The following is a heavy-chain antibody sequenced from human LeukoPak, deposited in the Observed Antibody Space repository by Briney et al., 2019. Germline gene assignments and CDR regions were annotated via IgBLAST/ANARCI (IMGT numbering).Heavy chain of an antibody. V-gene: IGHV1-2*06. D-gene: IGHD2-15*01. Sequence: ASVKVSCKASGGTFSSYAISWVRQAPGQGLEWMGRINPNSGGTNYAQKFQGRVTMTRDTSISTAYMELSRLRSDDTAVYYCARGYCSGGSCYSVENWFDPWGQGTLVTVSS. J-gene: IGHJ5*02. CDR3: ARGYCSGGSCYSVENWFDP. CDR1: GGTFSSYA. CDR2: INPNSGGT.